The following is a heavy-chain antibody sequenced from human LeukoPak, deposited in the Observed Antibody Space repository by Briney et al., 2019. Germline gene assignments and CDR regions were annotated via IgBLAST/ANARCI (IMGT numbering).Heavy chain of an antibody. Sequence: APVKVSCKASGYTFTSYDINWVRQATGQGLEWMGWMNPNSGNTGYAQKFQGRVTMTRNTSISTAYMELSSLRSEDTAVYYCARGRELLWFGESDARFDPWGQGTLVTVSS. D-gene: IGHD3-10*01. CDR2: MNPNSGNT. V-gene: IGHV1-8*01. CDR3: ARGRELLWFGESDARFDP. J-gene: IGHJ5*02. CDR1: GYTFTSYD.